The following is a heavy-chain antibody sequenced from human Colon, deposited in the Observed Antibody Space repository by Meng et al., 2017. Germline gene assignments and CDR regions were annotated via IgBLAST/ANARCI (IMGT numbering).Heavy chain of an antibody. J-gene: IGHJ4*02. CDR1: GRPVSSGTDY. V-gene: IGHV4-61*01. CDR3: ARDRVPGKY. CDR2: IYYSGTT. Sequence: QAQPQESGLGRVRPSETLSLSCTVLGRPVSSGTDYWSWIRQPPGKGLEWIGCIYYSGTTNYHPSLKSRVPISVDTSKNQFSLKLSSVTPADTVVYFCARDRVPGKYWGQGTLVTVSS. D-gene: IGHD1-14*01.